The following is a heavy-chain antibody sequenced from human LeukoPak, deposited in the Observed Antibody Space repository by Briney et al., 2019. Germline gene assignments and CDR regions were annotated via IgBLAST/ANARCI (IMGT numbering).Heavy chain of an antibody. V-gene: IGHV6-1*01. J-gene: IGHJ1*01. D-gene: IGHD3-22*01. Sequence: SQTLSLTCAISGDSVSSNSAAWNWIRQSPSRGLEWLGRTYYRSEWYNDYAVSVKSRVNINPDTSKNQFSLQLNSVTPEDTAVYYCAQADSTGYFYFQHWGQGTLVTVSS. CDR3: AQADSTGYFYFQH. CDR2: TYYRSEWYN. CDR1: GDSVSSNSAA.